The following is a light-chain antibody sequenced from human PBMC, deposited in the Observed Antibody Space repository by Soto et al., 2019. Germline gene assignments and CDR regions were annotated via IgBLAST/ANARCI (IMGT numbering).Light chain of an antibody. Sequence: QSVLTQPPSASGTPGQRVTISCSGSSSNIGSNTVFWYQHLPGTAPKLLIYKNDQRPSGVPDRFSGSKSGTSASLAISGLPSEDEADYFCAAWDDSLSGRVFGGGTKVTVL. CDR1: SSNIGSNT. V-gene: IGLV1-47*01. CDR3: AAWDDSLSGRV. CDR2: KND. J-gene: IGLJ3*02.